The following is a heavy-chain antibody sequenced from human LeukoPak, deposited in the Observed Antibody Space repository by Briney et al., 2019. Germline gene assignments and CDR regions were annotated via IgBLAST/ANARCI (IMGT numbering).Heavy chain of an antibody. D-gene: IGHD3-22*01. CDR3: ARDLWDSSGGLYYFDY. J-gene: IGHJ4*02. CDR2: IYHSGST. V-gene: IGHV4-4*02. Sequence: SETLSLTCAVSGGSISSSNWWSWVRQPPGKGLEWIGEIYHSGSTNYNPSLKSRVTISVDKSKNQFSLKLSSVTAADTAVYYCARDLWDSSGGLYYFDYWGQGTLVTVSS. CDR1: GGSISSSNW.